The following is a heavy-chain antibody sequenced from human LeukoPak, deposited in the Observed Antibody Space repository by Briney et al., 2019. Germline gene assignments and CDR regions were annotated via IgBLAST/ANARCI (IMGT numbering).Heavy chain of an antibody. J-gene: IGHJ5*02. D-gene: IGHD1-7*01. Sequence: GGSLRLSCAASGFTFSSYEMNWVRQAPGKGLDWVSYISSSSSTIYYADSVKGRFTISRDNAKSSLYLQMNSLRAEDTAVYYCARDPSWNYEFDPWGQGTLVTVSS. CDR2: ISSSSSTI. V-gene: IGHV3-48*03. CDR1: GFTFSSYE. CDR3: ARDPSWNYEFDP.